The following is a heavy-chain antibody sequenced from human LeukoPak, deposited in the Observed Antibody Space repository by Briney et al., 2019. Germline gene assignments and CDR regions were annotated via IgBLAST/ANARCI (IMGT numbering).Heavy chain of an antibody. Sequence: PSETLSLTCTVSGGSITSSSYYWGWIRQPPGKGLEWIGSIYYSGSTYYNPSLKSRVTISVDTSKNHFSLKLSSVTAADTAVYYCARVWELAARPAFDYWGQGTLVTVSS. V-gene: IGHV4-39*07. CDR1: GGSITSSSYY. CDR3: ARVWELAARPAFDY. CDR2: IYYSGST. D-gene: IGHD6-6*01. J-gene: IGHJ4*02.